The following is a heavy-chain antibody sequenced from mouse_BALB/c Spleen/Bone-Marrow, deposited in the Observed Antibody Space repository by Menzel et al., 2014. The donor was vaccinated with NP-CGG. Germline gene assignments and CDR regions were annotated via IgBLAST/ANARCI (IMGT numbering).Heavy chain of an antibody. Sequence: EVKLVESGGGLVQPGGSLKLSCAASGFDFSRYWMTWVRQAPGKGLEWIGEINPASSTINYTPSLKDKFIISRDNAKNTLYLQMSKVRSEDTALYYCAKNYYYGYVAYWSQGTLVTVSA. V-gene: IGHV4-1*02. CDR2: INPASSTI. CDR1: GFDFSRYW. J-gene: IGHJ3*01. D-gene: IGHD1-2*01. CDR3: AKNYYYGYVAY.